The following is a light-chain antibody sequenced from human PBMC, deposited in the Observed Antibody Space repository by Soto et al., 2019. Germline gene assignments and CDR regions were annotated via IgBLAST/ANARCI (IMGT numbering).Light chain of an antibody. CDR2: WAS. V-gene: IGKV4-1*01. Sequence: DIVMTQSPDSLAVSLGERATINCKSSQSVLYNSNNKNFLAWYQQKSGQPPKLLIYWASTRESGVPDRFSGSGSGTDFTLTIGSLQAEDVAVYYCQQYYTTPWTCGQGTKVEVK. CDR1: QSVLYNSNNKNF. J-gene: IGKJ1*01. CDR3: QQYYTTPWT.